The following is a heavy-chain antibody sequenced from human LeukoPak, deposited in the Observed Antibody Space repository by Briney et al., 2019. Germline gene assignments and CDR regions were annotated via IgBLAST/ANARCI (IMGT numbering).Heavy chain of an antibody. Sequence: PSETLSLTCTVSGGSISSYYWSWIRQPPGKGLEWIGYIYYSGSTNYNPSLKSRVTISVDSSKNQFSLKVSSVTAADTAVYYCARHPEGHHYDILTRSYIPYYFDSWGQGTLVTVSS. CDR3: ARHPEGHHYDILTRSYIPYYFDS. J-gene: IGHJ4*02. V-gene: IGHV4-59*08. D-gene: IGHD3-9*01. CDR2: IYYSGST. CDR1: GGSISSYY.